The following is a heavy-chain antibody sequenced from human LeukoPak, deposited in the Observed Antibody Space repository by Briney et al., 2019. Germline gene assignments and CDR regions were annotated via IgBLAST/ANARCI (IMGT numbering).Heavy chain of an antibody. Sequence: PSETLSLTCTVSGGSIGSYYWSWIRQPPGKGLEWIGYIYYSASTNYNPSLKSRVTISVDTSKNQFSLKLSSVTAADTAVYYCARDPGIAPGAWFDPWGQGTLVTVSS. J-gene: IGHJ5*02. V-gene: IGHV4-59*01. CDR1: GGSIGSYY. CDR2: IYYSAST. D-gene: IGHD6-13*01. CDR3: ARDPGIAPGAWFDP.